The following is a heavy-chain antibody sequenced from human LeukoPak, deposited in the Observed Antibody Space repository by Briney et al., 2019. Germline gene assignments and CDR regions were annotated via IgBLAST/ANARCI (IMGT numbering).Heavy chain of an antibody. J-gene: IGHJ4*02. CDR2: IYTSGST. CDR3: ARDELRVGATVTDY. V-gene: IGHV4-4*07. CDR1: GGSISSYY. D-gene: IGHD1-26*01. Sequence: PSETLSLTCTVSGGSISSYYWSWIRQPAGKGLEWIWRIYTSGSTNYNPSLKSRVTMSVDTSKNQFPLKLSSVTAADTAVYYCARDELRVGATVTDYWGQGTLVTVSS.